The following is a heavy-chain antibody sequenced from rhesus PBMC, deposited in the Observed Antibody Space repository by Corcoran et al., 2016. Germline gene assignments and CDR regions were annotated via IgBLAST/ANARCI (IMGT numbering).Heavy chain of an antibody. Sequence: QVQLQESGPGLVKPSATLSLTCAVSGYSISSGYGWSWIRQPPGKGLEWIGYISYSGSSYYTPSFKSRVTISIDTSKNQFSLKLSSVTAADTAVYYCASPSEGSSYDYWGQGVLVTVSS. CDR3: ASPSEGSSYDY. CDR1: GYSISSGYG. D-gene: IGHD6-43*01. J-gene: IGHJ4*01. CDR2: ISYSGSS. V-gene: IGHV4-127*01.